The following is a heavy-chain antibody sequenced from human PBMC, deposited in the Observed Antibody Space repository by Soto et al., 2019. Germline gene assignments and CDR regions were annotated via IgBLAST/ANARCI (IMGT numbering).Heavy chain of an antibody. CDR3: ARDRYQFATWFDP. V-gene: IGHV1-3*01. D-gene: IGHD3-16*02. Sequence: ASVKVSCKASGYTFTSYAMHWVRQAPGQRLEWMEWINAGNGNTKYSQKFQGRVTITRDTSASTAYMELSSLRSEDTAVYYCARDRYQFATWFDPWGQGTLVTVSS. CDR1: GYTFTSYA. CDR2: INAGNGNT. J-gene: IGHJ5*02.